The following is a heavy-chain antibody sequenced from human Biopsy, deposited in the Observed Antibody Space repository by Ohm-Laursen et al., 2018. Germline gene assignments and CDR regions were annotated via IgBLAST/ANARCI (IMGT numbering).Heavy chain of an antibody. CDR3: ARNTGWYGDLYYFDY. V-gene: IGHV1-46*01. J-gene: IGHJ4*02. Sequence: GASVKVSCKASEYTLTELPIHWVRQAPGKGLEWMGMINPSGSTTSYPQIFQGRVTMTRDTSKSTVYMELSSLRSADTAVYFCARNTGWYGDLYYFDYWGQGTLVTVSS. CDR2: INPSGSTT. CDR1: EYTLTELP. D-gene: IGHD6-19*01.